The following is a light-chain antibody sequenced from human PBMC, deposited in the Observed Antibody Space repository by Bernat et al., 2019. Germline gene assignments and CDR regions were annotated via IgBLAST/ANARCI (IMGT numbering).Light chain of an antibody. J-gene: IGKJ4*01. CDR1: QDITNY. CDR2: DAS. Sequence: DIQMTQSPSSLSASVGDTVTITCQASQDITNYINWYQLKPGTAPKILIYDASNLVPGVPLRFSGSGFWTDFVFTITGLQPEDIATYYCKQFDSLPAPFGGGTKVDI. V-gene: IGKV1-33*01. CDR3: KQFDSLPAP.